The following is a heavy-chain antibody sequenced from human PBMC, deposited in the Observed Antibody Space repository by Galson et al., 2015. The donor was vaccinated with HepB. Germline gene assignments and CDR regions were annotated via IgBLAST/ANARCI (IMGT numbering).Heavy chain of an antibody. CDR1: GFTFSSYA. V-gene: IGHV3-30-3*01. J-gene: IGHJ3*02. Sequence: SLRLSCAASGFTFSSYAMHWVCQAPGKGLEWVAVISYDGSNKYYADSVKGRFTISRDNSENTLYLQMNSLRAVDTAVYYCARTSTVAGTGLGAFDIWGQGTMVTVSS. CDR2: ISYDGSNK. D-gene: IGHD6-19*01. CDR3: ARTSTVAGTGLGAFDI.